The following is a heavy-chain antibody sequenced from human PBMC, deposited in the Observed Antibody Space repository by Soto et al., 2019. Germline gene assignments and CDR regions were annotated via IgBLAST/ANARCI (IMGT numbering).Heavy chain of an antibody. CDR3: ARDETQTFRSFVHYYGVDV. J-gene: IGHJ6*02. CDR2: INSDGSST. V-gene: IGHV3-74*01. CDR1: GFTFRSYW. D-gene: IGHD3-10*01. Sequence: GSLRLSCAASGFTFRSYWLHWVRQAPGKGLVWVSHINSDGSSTNYADSVKGRFTISRDNAKNTLFLQMSSLSAEDTAVYYCARDETQTFRSFVHYYGVDVWGQGTTVTVSS.